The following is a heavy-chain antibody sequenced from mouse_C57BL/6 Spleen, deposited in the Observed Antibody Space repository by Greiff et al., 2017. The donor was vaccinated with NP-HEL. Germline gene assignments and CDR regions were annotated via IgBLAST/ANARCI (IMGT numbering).Heavy chain of an antibody. V-gene: IGHV5-6*02. J-gene: IGHJ1*03. CDR1: GFTFSSYG. CDR2: ISSGGSYT. Sequence: EVKVEESGGDLVKPGGSLKLSCAASGFTFSSYGMSWVRQTPDKRLEWVATISSGGSYTYYPDSVKGRFTISRDNAKNTLYLQMSSLKSEDTAMYYGARQGTYYSNYDWYFDVWGTGTTVTVSS. CDR3: ARQGTYYSNYDWYFDV. D-gene: IGHD2-5*01.